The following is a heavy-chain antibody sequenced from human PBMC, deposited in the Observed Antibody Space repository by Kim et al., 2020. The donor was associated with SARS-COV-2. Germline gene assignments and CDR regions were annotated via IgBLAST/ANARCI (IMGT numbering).Heavy chain of an antibody. D-gene: IGHD1-1*01. CDR2: IYYSGST. CDR1: GGSISSSSYY. Sequence: SETLSLTCTVSGGSISSSSYYWGWIRQPPGKGLEWIGSIYYSGSTYYNPSLKSRVTISVDTSKNQFSLKLSSVTAADTAVYYCARLFVRWNDQRSFDYWGQGTLVTVSS. CDR3: ARLFVRWNDQRSFDY. J-gene: IGHJ4*02. V-gene: IGHV4-39*01.